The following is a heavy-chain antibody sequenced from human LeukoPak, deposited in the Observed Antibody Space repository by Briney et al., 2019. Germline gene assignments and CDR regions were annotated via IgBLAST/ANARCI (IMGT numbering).Heavy chain of an antibody. CDR3: AKDTRGGFTIFGDPY. Sequence: PGGSLRLSCAASGFIFTSYAMSWVRQAPGKGLEWVSAILSGGDTTSYADSVRGRFTISRDNAKNSLYLQMNSLRAEDTSVYYCAKDTRGGFTIFGDPYWGQGTLVTVSS. J-gene: IGHJ4*02. V-gene: IGHV3-23*01. CDR1: GFIFTSYA. CDR2: ILSGGDTT. D-gene: IGHD3-3*01.